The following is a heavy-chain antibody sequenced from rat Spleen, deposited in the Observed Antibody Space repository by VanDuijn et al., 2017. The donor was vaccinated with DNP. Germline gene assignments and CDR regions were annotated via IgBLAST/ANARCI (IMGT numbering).Heavy chain of an antibody. CDR3: ARRAYYYVMDA. Sequence: EVQLVESGGGLVQPGRSLKLSCAASGFTFSDYNMAWVRQAPKKGLEWVATISYDGSSTYYRDSVKGRFTISRDNAKSTLYLQMDSLRSEDTATYYCARRAYYYVMDAWGQGASVTVSS. CDR2: ISYDGSST. V-gene: IGHV5-7*01. J-gene: IGHJ4*01. CDR1: GFTFSDYN.